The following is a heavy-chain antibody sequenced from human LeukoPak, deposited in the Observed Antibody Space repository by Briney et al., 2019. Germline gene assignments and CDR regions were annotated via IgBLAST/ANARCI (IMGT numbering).Heavy chain of an antibody. CDR2: IKQDGSEK. Sequence: GGSQRLSCAASGYTFSSYGMSLVRKAPGKGLEWVANIKQDGSEKYYVDSVKGRFTISRDNAKNSLYLQMNRLRAEDTAVYYCATPGISGSYDYWGQGTLVTVSS. V-gene: IGHV3-7*01. J-gene: IGHJ4*02. CDR3: ATPGISGSYDY. CDR1: GYTFSSYG. D-gene: IGHD1-26*01.